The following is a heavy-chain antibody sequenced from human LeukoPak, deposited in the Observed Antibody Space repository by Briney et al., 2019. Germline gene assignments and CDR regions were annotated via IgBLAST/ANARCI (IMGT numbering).Heavy chain of an antibody. CDR2: IKQDGTEI. Sequence: GGSLRLSCAASGFTFNNYWMTWFRQAPGKGLEWVANIKQDGTEIFYVDSVRGRFIISRDNAENSLYLQMNSLRAEDTAVYYCAKDIMPDWGQGTLVTVSS. J-gene: IGHJ4*02. CDR1: GFTFNNYW. D-gene: IGHD2-2*01. V-gene: IGHV3-7*03. CDR3: AKDIMPD.